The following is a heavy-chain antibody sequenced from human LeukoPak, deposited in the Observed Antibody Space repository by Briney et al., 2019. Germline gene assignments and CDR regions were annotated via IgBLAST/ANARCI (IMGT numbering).Heavy chain of an antibody. CDR1: GFPFSSYG. Sequence: GGSLRLSCVASGFPFSSYGMHWVRQAPGKGLEWVAFIRDDGGNRYHADSVKGRFTISRDNSKNTLYLQMNSLRAEDTAVYYCAKDVQYSGSYGDYWGQGTLVTVSS. J-gene: IGHJ4*02. V-gene: IGHV3-30*02. CDR3: AKDVQYSGSYGDY. CDR2: IRDDGGNR. D-gene: IGHD1-26*01.